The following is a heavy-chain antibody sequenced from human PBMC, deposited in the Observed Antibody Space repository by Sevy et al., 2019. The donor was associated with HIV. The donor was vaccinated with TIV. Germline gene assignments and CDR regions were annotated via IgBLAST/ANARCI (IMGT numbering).Heavy chain of an antibody. CDR3: ARDRGEILHSAFDY. J-gene: IGHJ4*02. Sequence: GGSLRLSCAASGFTFSDYSMHWVRQAPGKGLEWVAVISYDGRNYKYNVDSVKGRFTISRDNSKNTLFLQRNSLRAEDSAIYYCARDRGEILHSAFDYWGQGTLVTVSS. V-gene: IGHV3-30*14. CDR1: GFTFSDYS. D-gene: IGHD3-16*01. CDR2: ISYDGRNYK.